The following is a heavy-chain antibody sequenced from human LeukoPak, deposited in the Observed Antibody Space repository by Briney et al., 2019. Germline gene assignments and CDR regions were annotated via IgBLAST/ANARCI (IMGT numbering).Heavy chain of an antibody. CDR2: ISGSGGST. J-gene: IGHJ4*02. V-gene: IGHV3-23*01. D-gene: IGHD4-23*01. CDR1: GFTFSSYA. Sequence: GGSLRLSCAASGFTFSSYAMSWVRQAPGKGLEWVSAISGSGGSTYYADSVKGRFTISRDNSKNTLYLQMNSLRAEDTAVCYCATSPASGRRSRWPHFDYWGQGTLVTVSS. CDR3: ATSPASGRRSRWPHFDY.